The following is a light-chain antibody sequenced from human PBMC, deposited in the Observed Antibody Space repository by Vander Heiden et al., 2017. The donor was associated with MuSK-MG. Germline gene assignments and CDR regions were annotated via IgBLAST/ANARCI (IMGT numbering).Light chain of an antibody. V-gene: IGLV2-8*01. Sequence: QSALTQPPSASGSLGQSVTISCTGTSSDVGAYSFVSWYQQHPGKAPKLIISEVAKRPSGVPDRFSGSKSGNTASLTVSGLQAEDEAHDYCISYAGSDKLVFGGGTKLTVL. J-gene: IGLJ3*02. CDR2: EVA. CDR1: SSDVGAYSF. CDR3: ISYAGSDKLV.